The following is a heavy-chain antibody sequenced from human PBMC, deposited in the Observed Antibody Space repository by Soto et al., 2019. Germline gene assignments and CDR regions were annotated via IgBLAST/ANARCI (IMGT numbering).Heavy chain of an antibody. CDR2: ISHSGST. D-gene: IGHD2-15*01. V-gene: IGHV4-30-2*06. J-gene: IGHJ4*02. CDR3: ASGILSFDY. Sequence: SETLSLTCAISSGSISSGGYSCSWIRQSPGKGLEWIGYISHSGSTYYNPSLKSRVTISVDRSKNQFSLKLSSVTAADTAVYYCASGILSFDYRGQGTLVTVAS. CDR1: SGSISSGGYS.